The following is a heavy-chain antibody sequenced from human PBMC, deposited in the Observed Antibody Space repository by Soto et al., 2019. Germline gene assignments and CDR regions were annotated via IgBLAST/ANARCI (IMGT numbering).Heavy chain of an antibody. CDR2: ISPGSRYP. Sequence: PGGSLRLSCAGSGFTFGDSYTSWIRQAPGKGLEWLSYISPGSRYPAYADSVKGRFTISRDNAKRSLYLQMMSLTAEDTAIYYCVRGGGRGLFDPWGQGTMVTVSS. D-gene: IGHD2-15*01. V-gene: IGHV3-11*06. CDR1: GFTFGDSY. J-gene: IGHJ5*02. CDR3: VRGGGRGLFDP.